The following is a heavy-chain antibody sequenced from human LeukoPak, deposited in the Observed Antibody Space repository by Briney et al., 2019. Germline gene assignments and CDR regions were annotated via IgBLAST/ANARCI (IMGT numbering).Heavy chain of an antibody. D-gene: IGHD3-3*01. CDR1: GFTVSSNY. Sequence: GGSLRLSCAASGFTVSSNYMSWVRQAPGKGLEWVSVIYSGGSTYYADSVKGRFTISRDNAKNSLYLQMNSLRAEGTAVYYCAREYDFWSGSLDYYGMDVWGQGTTVTVSS. CDR3: AREYDFWSGSLDYYGMDV. V-gene: IGHV3-66*01. J-gene: IGHJ6*02. CDR2: IYSGGST.